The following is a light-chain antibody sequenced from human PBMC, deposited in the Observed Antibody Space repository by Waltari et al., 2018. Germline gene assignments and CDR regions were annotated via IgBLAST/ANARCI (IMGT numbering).Light chain of an antibody. V-gene: IGKV3-20*01. CDR1: QSVSSSY. CDR3: QQYGSSPPRT. J-gene: IGKJ1*01. CDR2: GAS. Sequence: EIVLTQYPGSLSLSTGERATLSCRASQSVSSSYLAWYQQTPGQAPRLPIYGASSRATGIPDRFSGSGAATDFTLTISRLEPEDFAVYYCQQYGSSPPRTFGQGTKVEIK.